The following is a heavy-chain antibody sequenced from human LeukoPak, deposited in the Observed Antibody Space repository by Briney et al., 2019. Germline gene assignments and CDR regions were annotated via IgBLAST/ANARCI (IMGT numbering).Heavy chain of an antibody. CDR1: GFMFSSNW. D-gene: IGHD6-6*01. CDR3: ARVYSSSSGKNAFDI. V-gene: IGHV3-7*03. J-gene: IGHJ3*02. CDR2: IKEDGTET. Sequence: GGSLRLSCAASGFMFSSNWMSWVRLAPGKGLEWVANIKEDGTETYYVDSVKGRFTISRDNAKNSLYLQMNSLRVEDTAVYYCARVYSSSSGKNAFDIWGQGTRVTVSS.